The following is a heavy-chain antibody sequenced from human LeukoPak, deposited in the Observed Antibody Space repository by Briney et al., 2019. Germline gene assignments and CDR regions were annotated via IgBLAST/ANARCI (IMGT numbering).Heavy chain of an antibody. CDR3: TMRAARGNKWYYLDY. J-gene: IGHJ4*02. V-gene: IGHV3-23*01. D-gene: IGHD3-10*01. CDR1: GFTFNNYA. Sequence: TGGSLRLSCTGSGFTFNNYALTWVRQGPGEELQWVSTISDRGGSAYYADSVRGRFIISRDNSKSTVDLQMSSLRAEDTSIYYFTMRAARGNKWYYLDYWGQGTLVTVPS. CDR2: ISDRGGSA.